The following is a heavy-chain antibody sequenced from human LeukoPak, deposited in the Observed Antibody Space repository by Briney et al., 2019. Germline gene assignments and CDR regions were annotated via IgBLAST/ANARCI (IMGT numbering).Heavy chain of an antibody. V-gene: IGHV4-4*09. J-gene: IGHJ4*02. CDR3: ARLYSIPWYGYYFDY. D-gene: IGHD6-13*01. CDR1: GGSISGSY. CDR2: IYISGST. Sequence: SETLSLTCTVSGGSISGSYWSWIRQPPGKGLEWIGYIYISGSTNYNPSLKSRVTLSVDTSKNQFSLNLSSVTAADTAVYYCARLYSIPWYGYYFDYWGQGTLVTVSS.